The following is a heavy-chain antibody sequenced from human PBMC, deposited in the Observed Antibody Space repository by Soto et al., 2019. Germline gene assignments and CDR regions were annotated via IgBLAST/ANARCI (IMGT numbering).Heavy chain of an antibody. CDR2: IIPILGIA. V-gene: IGHV1-69*02. D-gene: IGHD4-17*01. CDR1: GGTFSSYT. J-gene: IGHJ4*02. Sequence: QVQLVQSGAEVKKPGSSVKVSCKASGGTFSSYTISWVRQAPGQELEWMGRIIPILGIANYAQKFQGRVTITADKSTSTAYMELSSLRSEDTAVYYCARGLEDYGGNSYFDYWGQGTLVTVSS. CDR3: ARGLEDYGGNSYFDY.